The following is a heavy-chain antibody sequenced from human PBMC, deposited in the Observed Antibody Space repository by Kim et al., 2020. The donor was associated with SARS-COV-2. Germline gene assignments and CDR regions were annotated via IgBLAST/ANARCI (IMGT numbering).Heavy chain of an antibody. V-gene: IGHV1-24*01. D-gene: IGHD6-13*01. J-gene: IGHJ4*02. CDR3: ATRKYSSSLFDC. Sequence: NYAQKFRGRVTMTEDTSTDTAYMVLSSLRSEDTAVYYCATRKYSSSLFDCWGQGTLVTVSS.